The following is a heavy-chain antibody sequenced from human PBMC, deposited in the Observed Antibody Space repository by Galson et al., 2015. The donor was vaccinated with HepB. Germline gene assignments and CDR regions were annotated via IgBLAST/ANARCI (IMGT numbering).Heavy chain of an antibody. D-gene: IGHD2-15*01. CDR2: TRNKASGHTT. CDR1: GFTFSDYY. Sequence: SLRLSCAASGFTFSDYYMEWMRQAPGKGLEWVGRTRNKASGHTTDYAASVKGRFSISRDDSTNSLYLQMNSLKTEDTAVYYCARGGVWGEGTTVTVSS. J-gene: IGHJ6*04. V-gene: IGHV3-72*01. CDR3: ARGGV.